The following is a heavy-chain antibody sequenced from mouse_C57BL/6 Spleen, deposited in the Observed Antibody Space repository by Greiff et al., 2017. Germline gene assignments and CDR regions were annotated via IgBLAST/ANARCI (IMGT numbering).Heavy chain of an antibody. CDR2: ISSGGSYT. V-gene: IGHV5-6*01. CDR3: AREGCSYFDY. CDR1: GFTFSSYG. Sequence: EVQRVESGGDLVKPGGSLKLSCAASGFTFSSYGMSWVRQTPDKRLEWVATISSGGSYTYYPDSVKGRFTISRANAQNTLYLQMSSLKSEDTAMYYCAREGCSYFDYWGQGTSLTVSS. J-gene: IGHJ2*02.